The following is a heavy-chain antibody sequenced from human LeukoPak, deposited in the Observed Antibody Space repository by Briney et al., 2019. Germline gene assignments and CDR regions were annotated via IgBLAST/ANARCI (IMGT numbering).Heavy chain of an antibody. CDR2: ISNSGSTI. J-gene: IGHJ4*02. Sequence: GGSLRLSCAASGFTFSSYGMNWVRQVPGKGLEWISYISNSGSTIIYADSVKGRFTISRDNAKNSLYLQMDSLRAEDTAVYYCARPDYYRGAGSYGGDYWGQGTLVTVSS. D-gene: IGHD3-10*01. CDR3: ARPDYYRGAGSYGGDY. CDR1: GFTFSSYG. V-gene: IGHV3-48*01.